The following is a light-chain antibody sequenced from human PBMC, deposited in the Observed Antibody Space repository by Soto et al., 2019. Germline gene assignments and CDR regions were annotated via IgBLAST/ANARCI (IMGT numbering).Light chain of an antibody. V-gene: IGKV1-5*03. CDR2: KAS. Sequence: DIQMTQSPSTLSASVGDRVTITCRASQSIGNWLAWYQQKLGKAPKLLIYKASNFETGVPLRFSGSGSGTEFPRAISCLQPDDFAIYYCQQYDDYPRTFGQGTKVEIK. CDR1: QSIGNW. J-gene: IGKJ1*01. CDR3: QQYDDYPRT.